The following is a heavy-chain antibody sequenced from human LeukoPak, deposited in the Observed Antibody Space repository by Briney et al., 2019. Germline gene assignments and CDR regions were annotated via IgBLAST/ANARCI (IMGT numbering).Heavy chain of an antibody. CDR3: AKVFRYFGHGYITKSAFDI. V-gene: IGHV3-23*01. Sequence: GGSLRLSCAASGFTFSSYEMNWVRQAPGKGLEWVSAISGSGGSTYYADSVKGRFTISRDNSKNTLYLQMNSLRAEDTAVYYCAKVFRYFGHGYITKSAFDIWGQGTMVTVSS. J-gene: IGHJ3*02. CDR1: GFTFSSYE. CDR2: ISGSGGST. D-gene: IGHD5-24*01.